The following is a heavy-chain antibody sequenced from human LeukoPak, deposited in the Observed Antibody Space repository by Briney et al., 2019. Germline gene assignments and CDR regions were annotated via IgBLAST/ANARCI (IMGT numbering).Heavy chain of an antibody. D-gene: IGHD3-16*02. Sequence: ALVKVSCKASGYTFTSYGISWVRQAPGQGLEWMGWISAYNGNTNYAQKLQGRVTMTTDTSTSTAYMELRSLRSDDTAVYYCARGPDYVWGSYRHPYYFDYWGQGTLVTVSS. V-gene: IGHV1-18*01. CDR1: GYTFTSYG. CDR2: ISAYNGNT. J-gene: IGHJ4*02. CDR3: ARGPDYVWGSYRHPYYFDY.